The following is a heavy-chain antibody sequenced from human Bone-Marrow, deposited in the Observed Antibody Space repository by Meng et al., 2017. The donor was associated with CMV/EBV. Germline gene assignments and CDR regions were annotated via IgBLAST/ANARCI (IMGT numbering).Heavy chain of an antibody. CDR3: ASFAYDSENDYYYGMDV. CDR2: ISGTSSYI. Sequence: GESLKISCAASGFTFSSFTMNWVRQAPGRGLEWVSSISGTSSYIYYADSVKGRFTISRDNSKNTLYLQVNSLRAEDTAVYFCASFAYDSENDYYYGMDVWGRGTAVTVSS. CDR1: GFTFSSFT. V-gene: IGHV3-21*01. D-gene: IGHD3-22*01. J-gene: IGHJ6*02.